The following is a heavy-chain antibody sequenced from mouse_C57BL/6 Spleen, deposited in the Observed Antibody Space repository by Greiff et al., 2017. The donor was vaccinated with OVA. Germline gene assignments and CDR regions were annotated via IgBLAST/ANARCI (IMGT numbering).Heavy chain of an antibody. CDR2: ISYDGSN. D-gene: IGHD1-1*01. J-gene: IGHJ2*01. Sequence: VQLQQSGPGLVKPSQSLSLTCSVTGYSITSGYYWNWIRQFPGNKLEWMGYISYDGSNNYNPSLKNRISITRDTSKNQFFLKLNSVTTEDTATYYCARELLHYFDYWGQGTTLTVSS. CDR3: ARELLHYFDY. V-gene: IGHV3-6*01. CDR1: GYSITSGYY.